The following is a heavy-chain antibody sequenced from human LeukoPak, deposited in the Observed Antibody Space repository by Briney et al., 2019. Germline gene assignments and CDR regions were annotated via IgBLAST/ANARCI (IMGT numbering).Heavy chain of an antibody. CDR1: DGSFSGYY. CDR2: INHSGST. J-gene: IGHJ4*02. Sequence: PSETLSLTCAVYDGSFSGYYWTWFRQPPGKGLEWIGEINHSGSTHYDPSLKRRVTISVDTSKNQFSLTMSSVTAADTAVYYCASEKWSMNYWGQGILVTVSS. CDR3: ASEKWSMNY. D-gene: IGHD2-15*01. V-gene: IGHV4-34*01.